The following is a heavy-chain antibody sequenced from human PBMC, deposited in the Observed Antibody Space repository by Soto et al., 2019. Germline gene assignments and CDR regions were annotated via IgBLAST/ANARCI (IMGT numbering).Heavy chain of an antibody. CDR2: INPNSGGT. CDR1: GYTFTGYY. Sequence: ASVKVSCKASGYTFTGYYMHWVRQAPGQGLEWMGWINPNSGGTNYAQKFQGWVTMTRDTSISTAYMELSRLRSDDTAVYYCARARDGDTPHAFDIWGQGTMVTVSS. D-gene: IGHD5-12*01. V-gene: IGHV1-2*04. CDR3: ARARDGDTPHAFDI. J-gene: IGHJ3*02.